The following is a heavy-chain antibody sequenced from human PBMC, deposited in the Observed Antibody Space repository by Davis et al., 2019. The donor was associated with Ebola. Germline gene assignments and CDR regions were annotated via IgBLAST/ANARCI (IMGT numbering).Heavy chain of an antibody. V-gene: IGHV3-7*01. CDR2: IKQDGREK. D-gene: IGHD3-22*01. CDR3: ARERYYYDSSGYYDY. J-gene: IGHJ4*02. Sequence: GGALKTSLAASGFTFRRYFRSWLRQARGKGEVWVANIKQDGREKYYVYSVKGRFTISRDNAKNSLYLQMNSLRAEDTAVYYCARERYYYDSSGYYDYWGQGTLVTVSS. CDR1: GFTFRRYF.